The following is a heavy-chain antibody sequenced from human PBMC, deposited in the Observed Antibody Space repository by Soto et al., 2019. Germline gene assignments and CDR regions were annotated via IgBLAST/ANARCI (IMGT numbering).Heavy chain of an antibody. CDR1: GGSISDFY. CDR2: LYYTGST. D-gene: IGHD3-3*01. CDR3: ARGGGYDFRSSQAPPIDV. V-gene: IGHV4-59*01. Sequence: SETLSLTCNVSGGSISDFYWSWIRESPGKRLEWIGYLYYTGSTNYNPALKSRVTISLDTSKNQFSLKVRSVTAADTAVYYCARGGGYDFRSSQAPPIDVWGQGTTVTVSS. J-gene: IGHJ6*02.